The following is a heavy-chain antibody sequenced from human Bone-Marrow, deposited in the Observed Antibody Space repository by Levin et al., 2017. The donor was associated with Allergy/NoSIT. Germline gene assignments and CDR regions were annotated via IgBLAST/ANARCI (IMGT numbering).Heavy chain of an antibody. V-gene: IGHV5-51*01. CDR3: AGDTFYYNSADEYGFLRASDY. Sequence: KVSCKASGYRFTSYWIGWVRQMPGKGLEWMGVIYPGDSETRYSPSFQGQVTISVDKARSTAYLQWSSLKVSDTAMYYCAGDTFYYNSADEYGFLRASDYWGQGTLVTVSS. CDR1: GYRFTSYW. CDR2: IYPGDSET. J-gene: IGHJ4*02. D-gene: IGHD3-22*01.